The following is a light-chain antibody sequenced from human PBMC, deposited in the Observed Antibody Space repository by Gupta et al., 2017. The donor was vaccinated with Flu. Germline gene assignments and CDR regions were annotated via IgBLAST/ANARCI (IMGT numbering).Light chain of an antibody. CDR2: DAC. J-gene: IGKJ2*01. CDR3: QKRSNWPPYT. CDR1: QSVSTY. V-gene: IGKV3-11*01. Sequence: EIELTPSPATLSSSPGERATLSCRPSQSVSTYLAWYQKKPGQAPRLLIYDACNGATGIPARFSGSGSWTDFTLTISSLEPEDFAVYYCQKRSNWPPYTFGQGTRLEI.